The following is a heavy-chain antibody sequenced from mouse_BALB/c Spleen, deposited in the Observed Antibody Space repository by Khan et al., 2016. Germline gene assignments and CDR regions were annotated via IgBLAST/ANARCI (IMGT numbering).Heavy chain of an antibody. Sequence: EVQLQESGPDLVTPSQSLSLTCTVTDYSITSGYSWHWIRQFPGNKLAWMGYIHYSGSTNYNPSLKSRISITRDTSKNKFFLQLNSVTTEDTATYYCVRYGYYAMDYWGQGTSVTVSS. CDR1: DYSITSGYS. CDR3: VRYGYYAMDY. D-gene: IGHD1-1*02. CDR2: IHYSGST. J-gene: IGHJ4*01. V-gene: IGHV3-1*02.